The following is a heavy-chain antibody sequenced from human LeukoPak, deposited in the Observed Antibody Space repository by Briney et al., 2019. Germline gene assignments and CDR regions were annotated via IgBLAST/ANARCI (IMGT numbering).Heavy chain of an antibody. D-gene: IGHD1-1*01. CDR3: TRGVQLERRYYNWFDP. J-gene: IGHJ5*02. Sequence: ASVKVSCKASGGTFSSYAISWVRQAPGQGLEWMGMISPSRGSTSYAQKFQGGLTMTRDTSTSTVYMELSSLRSEDTAVYYCTRGVQLERRYYNWFDPWGQGTLVTVSS. V-gene: IGHV1-46*01. CDR1: GGTFSSYA. CDR2: ISPSRGST.